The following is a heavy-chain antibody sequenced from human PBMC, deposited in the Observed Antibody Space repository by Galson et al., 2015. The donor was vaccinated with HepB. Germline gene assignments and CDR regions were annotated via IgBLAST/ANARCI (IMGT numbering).Heavy chain of an antibody. D-gene: IGHD2-2*01. V-gene: IGHV3-73*01. Sequence: LRLSCAASGFTFSDSAIHWVRQASGKGLEWVGRIRNKANAYATEYAASVKGRFTISRDDSKSTAYLQMNSLETEDTAVYYCTPIVSWSSSISDDRIGFDYWGQGTLVTVSS. CDR3: TPIVSWSSSISDDRIGFDY. CDR1: GFTFSDSA. J-gene: IGHJ4*02. CDR2: IRNKANAYAT.